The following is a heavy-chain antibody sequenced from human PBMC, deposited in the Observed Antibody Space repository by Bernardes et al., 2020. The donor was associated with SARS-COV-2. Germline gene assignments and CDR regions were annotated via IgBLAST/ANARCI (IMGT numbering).Heavy chain of an antibody. CDR3: ARRLIVEARAGLDY. CDR1: GFTFSSYS. J-gene: IGHJ4*02. CDR2: IGPSSGDI. D-gene: IGHD2-15*01. Sequence: GGSLRLSCAASGFTFSSYSMTWVRQTPGKGLEWVSHIGPSSGDISCADSVKGRFTTSRDDAKNALYLQMNSLTAEDTAVYYCARRLIVEARAGLDYWGQGTLVTVSS. V-gene: IGHV3-21*05.